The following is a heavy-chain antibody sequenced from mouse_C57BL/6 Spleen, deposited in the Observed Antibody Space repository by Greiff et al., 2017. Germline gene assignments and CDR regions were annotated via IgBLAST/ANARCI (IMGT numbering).Heavy chain of an antibody. V-gene: IGHV1-26*01. J-gene: IGHJ4*01. CDR2: INPNNGGT. Sequence: VQLQQSGPELVKPGASVKISCKASGYTFTDYYMNWVKQSHGKSLEWIGDINPNNGGTSYNQKFKGKATLTVDKSSSTADMELRSLTSADSAVYYCARYYDAMDYWGQGTSVTVSS. CDR1: GYTFTDYY. CDR3: ARYYDAMDY.